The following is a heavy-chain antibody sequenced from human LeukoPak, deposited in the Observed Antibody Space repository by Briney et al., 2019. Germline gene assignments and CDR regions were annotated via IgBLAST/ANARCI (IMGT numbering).Heavy chain of an antibody. CDR1: DGSISSGSYY. D-gene: IGHD6-19*01. J-gene: IGHJ4*02. V-gene: IGHV4-61*02. Sequence: SQTLSLTCTVSDGSISSGSYYWSWIRQPAGKGLEWIGRIYTSGSTNYNPSLKSRVTISVDTSKNQFSLKLSSVTAADTAVYYCARGPIAVATSDYCGQGTLVTVSS. CDR2: IYTSGST. CDR3: ARGPIAVATSDY.